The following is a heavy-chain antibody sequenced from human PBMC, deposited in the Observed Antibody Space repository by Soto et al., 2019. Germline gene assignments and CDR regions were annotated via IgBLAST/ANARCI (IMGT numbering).Heavy chain of an antibody. CDR3: ARERVAAADQYYYYYGMDV. CDR2: ISYDGSNK. V-gene: IGHV3-30-3*01. CDR1: GFTFSSYA. J-gene: IGHJ6*02. Sequence: GGSLRLSCAASGFTFSSYAMHWVRQAPGKGLEWVAVISYDGSNKYYADSVKGRFTISRDNSKNTLYLQMNSLRAEDTAVYYCARERVAAADQYYYYYGMDVWGQGTTVTVSS. D-gene: IGHD6-13*01.